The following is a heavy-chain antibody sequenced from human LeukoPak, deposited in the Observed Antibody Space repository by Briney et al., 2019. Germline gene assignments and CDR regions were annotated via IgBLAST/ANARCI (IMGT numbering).Heavy chain of an antibody. J-gene: IGHJ4*02. Sequence: ASVKVSCKASGYTFTGYYMHWVRQAPGQGLEWMGWINPNSGGTNYAQKLQGRVTMTTDTSTSTAYMELRSLRSDDTAVYYCARGAVAGTSPFDYWGQGTLVTVFS. CDR2: INPNSGGT. V-gene: IGHV1-2*02. CDR3: ARGAVAGTSPFDY. D-gene: IGHD6-19*01. CDR1: GYTFTGYY.